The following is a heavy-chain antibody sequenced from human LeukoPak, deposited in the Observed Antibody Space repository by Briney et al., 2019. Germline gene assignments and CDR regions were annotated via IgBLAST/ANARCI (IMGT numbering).Heavy chain of an antibody. V-gene: IGHV4-59*01. CDR1: GASISRYY. D-gene: IGHD6-13*01. CDR2: IYDSGST. J-gene: IGHJ4*02. CDR3: ATRGAYSSSSVDY. Sequence: SETLSLTCTVSGASISRYYWSWIRQPPGKGLEWIGYIYDSGSTNYNPSLKSRVTVSVDTSKNQFSLKLSSVTAADTAVYYCATRGAYSSSSVDYWGQGTLVTVSS.